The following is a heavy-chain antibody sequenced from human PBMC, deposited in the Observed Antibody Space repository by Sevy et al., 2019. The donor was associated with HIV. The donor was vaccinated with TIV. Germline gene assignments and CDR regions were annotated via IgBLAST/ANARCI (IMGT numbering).Heavy chain of an antibody. J-gene: IGHJ6*03. CDR2: INPNSVGT. V-gene: IGHV1-2*04. D-gene: IGHD6-6*01. Sequence: ASVKVSCKASGYTFTGYYMHWVRQAPGRGLEWMGWINPNSVGTNYAQKFQGWVTMTRDTSISTAYMELSRLRSDDTAVYYCARDGVGAARHQWDYYYYYYYMDVWGKGTTVTVSS. CDR3: ARDGVGAARHQWDYYYYYYYMDV. CDR1: GYTFTGYY.